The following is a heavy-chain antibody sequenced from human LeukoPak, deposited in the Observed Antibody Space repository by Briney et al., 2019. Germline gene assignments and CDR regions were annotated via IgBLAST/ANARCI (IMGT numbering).Heavy chain of an antibody. D-gene: IGHD5-12*01. J-gene: IGHJ4*02. CDR1: GFTFSSYA. Sequence: GRSLRLSCAASGFTFSSYAMHWVRQAPGKGLEWVAVISYDGSNKYYADSVEGRFTISRDNSKNTLYLQMNSLRAEDTAVYYCARDPNYSGYLYYFDYWGQGTLVTVSS. CDR3: ARDPNYSGYLYYFDY. CDR2: ISYDGSNK. V-gene: IGHV3-30-3*01.